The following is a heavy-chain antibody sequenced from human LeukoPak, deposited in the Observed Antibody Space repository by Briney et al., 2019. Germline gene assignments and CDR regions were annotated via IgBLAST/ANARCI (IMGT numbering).Heavy chain of an antibody. CDR1: GGTFSSYA. CDR2: IIPILGIA. Sequence: GASVKVSCKASGGTFSSYAISWVRQAPGQGLEWMGRIIPILGIANYAQKFQGRVTITADKSTSTAYMELSSLRSEDTAVYYCASEDNDSRPDYWGQGTLVTVSS. D-gene: IGHD2/OR15-2a*01. CDR3: ASEDNDSRPDY. V-gene: IGHV1-69*04. J-gene: IGHJ4*02.